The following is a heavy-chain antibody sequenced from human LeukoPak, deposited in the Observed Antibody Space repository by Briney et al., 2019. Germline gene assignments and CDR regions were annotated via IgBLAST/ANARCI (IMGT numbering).Heavy chain of an antibody. D-gene: IGHD2-15*01. V-gene: IGHV4-61*01. CDR3: AREPYCSGGSCYPPWVDY. J-gene: IGHJ4*02. CDR1: GGSVSSGSYY. Sequence: SETLSLTCTVSGGSVSSGSYYWSWIRQPPGKGLEWIGYIYYSGSTNYNPSLKSRVTISVDTSKNQFSLKLSSVTAADTAVYYCAREPYCSGGSCYPPWVDYWGQGTLVTVSS. CDR2: IYYSGST.